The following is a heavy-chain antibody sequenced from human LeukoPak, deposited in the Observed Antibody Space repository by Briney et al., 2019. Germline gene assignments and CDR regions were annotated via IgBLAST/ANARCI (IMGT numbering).Heavy chain of an antibody. V-gene: IGHV1-46*01. D-gene: IGHD6-6*01. J-gene: IGHJ4*02. CDR3: ARAYSTSSPFDY. CDR1: GYVFISHY. Sequence: GASVKVSCKASGYVFISHYIHWMRQAPGHGLEWMGMINPSGGSTSYAQKFQGRVTMTRDTSTSTVYLELSSLRSENTAVYYCARAYSTSSPFDYWGQGTLVTVSS. CDR2: INPSGGST.